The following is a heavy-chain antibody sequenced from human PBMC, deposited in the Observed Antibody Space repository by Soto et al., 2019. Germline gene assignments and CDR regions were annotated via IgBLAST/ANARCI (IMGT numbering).Heavy chain of an antibody. CDR3: AKQGIPITKYFFDF. D-gene: IGHD3-3*01. CDR1: GFTFSSYV. J-gene: IGHJ4*02. Sequence: GGSLRLSCAASGFTFSSYVMSWVRQAPGKGLEWVSGLSGSGGSTYYADSVKGRFTISRDNSKNTLYLQMNILRAEDTAIYYCAKQGIPITKYFFDFWGQGTLVTVSS. CDR2: LSGSGGST. V-gene: IGHV3-23*01.